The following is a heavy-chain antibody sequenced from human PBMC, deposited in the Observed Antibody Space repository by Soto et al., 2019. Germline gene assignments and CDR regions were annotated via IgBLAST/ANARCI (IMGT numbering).Heavy chain of an antibody. Sequence: ASVKVSCKTSGYIFTSYYIHWVRQAHGRGLEWMGIINASGGSTSYAQSFQGRVTMTRDTSTSTVHMELSSLTSDDTAVYYCARSVYYVSGNLDFWGQGTLVTVSS. V-gene: IGHV1-46*03. CDR3: ARSVYYVSGNLDF. CDR2: INASGGST. J-gene: IGHJ4*02. D-gene: IGHD3-10*01. CDR1: GYIFTSYY.